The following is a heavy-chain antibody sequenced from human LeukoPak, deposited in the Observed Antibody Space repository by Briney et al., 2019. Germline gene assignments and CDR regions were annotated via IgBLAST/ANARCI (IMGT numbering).Heavy chain of an antibody. CDR3: ARWGGTRQFYFDY. J-gene: IGHJ4*02. CDR2: INYDGSNR. Sequence: PGGSLRLSCAASGFRLSDYGLHWVRQGPGQGLQWLAVINYDGSNRYYADSVKGRFTISKDSSENTLYLQMNRLRVDDTAIYYCARWGGTRQFYFDYWGQGTLATVSS. CDR1: GFRLSDYG. V-gene: IGHV3-33*01. D-gene: IGHD2-2*01.